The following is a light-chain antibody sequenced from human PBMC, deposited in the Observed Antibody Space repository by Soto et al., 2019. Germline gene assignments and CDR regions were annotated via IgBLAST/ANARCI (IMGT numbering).Light chain of an antibody. V-gene: IGLV2-14*01. CDR2: DVS. J-gene: IGLJ2*01. Sequence: QSALTQPASVSGSPGQSITISCTGTSSDVGGYNYVSWYQQHPGKAPKFMIYDVSNRPSGVSNRFSGSKSGNTASLTISGLQAEDEADYYCSSYTSSSTSVIFGGRTKLTVL. CDR1: SSDVGGYNY. CDR3: SSYTSSSTSVI.